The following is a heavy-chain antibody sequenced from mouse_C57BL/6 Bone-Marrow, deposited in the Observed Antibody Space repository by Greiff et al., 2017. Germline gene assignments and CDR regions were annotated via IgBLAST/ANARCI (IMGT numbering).Heavy chain of an antibody. V-gene: IGHV14-4*01. Sequence: VQLQQSGAELVRPGASVKLSCTASGFNIKDDYMHWMKQRPEQGLEWIGWIDPENGDTEYAAKFPGKATITAATSSNTAYLQLSSLTSEDTAVYSCNARYYGSEAWFAYWGQGTLVTVSA. D-gene: IGHD1-1*01. J-gene: IGHJ3*01. CDR3: NARYYGSEAWFAY. CDR1: GFNIKDDY. CDR2: IDPENGDT.